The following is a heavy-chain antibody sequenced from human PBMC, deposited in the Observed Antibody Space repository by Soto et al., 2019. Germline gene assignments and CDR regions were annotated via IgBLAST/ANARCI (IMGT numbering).Heavy chain of an antibody. V-gene: IGHV4-30-4*01. D-gene: IGHD2-15*01. J-gene: IGHJ5*02. CDR3: ARGVVVVAATPDWFDT. CDR1: GGSISSGDYY. Sequence: SETLSLTCTVSGGSISSGDYYWSWIRQPPGKGLEWIGYIYYSGSTYCNPSLKSRVTISVDTSKNQFSLKLSSVTAADTAVYYCARGVVVVAATPDWFDTWGQGTLVTVSS. CDR2: IYYSGST.